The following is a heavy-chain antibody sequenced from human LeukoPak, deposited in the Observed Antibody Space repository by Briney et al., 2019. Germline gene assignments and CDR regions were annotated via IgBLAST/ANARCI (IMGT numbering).Heavy chain of an antibody. CDR1: GFTFSSYA. V-gene: IGHV3-30-3*01. CDR3: AREVVRTIFGVGGLTMFDY. J-gene: IGHJ4*02. Sequence: PGGSLRLSCAASGFTFSSYAMHWVRQAPGKGLEWVAVISYDGSNKYYADSVKGRFTISRDNSKNTLYLQMNSLRAEDTAVYYCAREVVRTIFGVGGLTMFDYWGQGTLVTVSS. D-gene: IGHD3-3*01. CDR2: ISYDGSNK.